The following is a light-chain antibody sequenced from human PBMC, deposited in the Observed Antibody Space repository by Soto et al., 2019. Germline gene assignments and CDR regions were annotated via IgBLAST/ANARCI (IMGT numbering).Light chain of an antibody. V-gene: IGKV1-9*01. CDR3: QQYFNWPPLT. Sequence: IQLTQSPSSLSASVGGRVTITCRASQGISSYLAWYQPKPGKAPKLLTYAASTVQRGVPSRFSGSGSGTDFTLTIRSLQPDDFANYYCQQYFNWPPLTFGGGTTGDIK. J-gene: IGKJ4*01. CDR2: AAS. CDR1: QGISSY.